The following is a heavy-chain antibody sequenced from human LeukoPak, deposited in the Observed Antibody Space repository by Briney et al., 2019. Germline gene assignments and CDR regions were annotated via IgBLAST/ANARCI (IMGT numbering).Heavy chain of an antibody. J-gene: IGHJ4*02. CDR2: ISSSGSTI. D-gene: IGHD3-10*01. V-gene: IGHV3-48*03. Sequence: AGGSLRLSCAASGFTVSSNYIKWVRQAPGKGLEWVSYISSSGSTIYYADSVKGRFTISRDNAKNSLYLQMNSLRAEDTAVYYCARQETYYYGSGSYYFDYWGQGTLVTVSS. CDR3: ARQETYYYGSGSYYFDY. CDR1: GFTVSSNY.